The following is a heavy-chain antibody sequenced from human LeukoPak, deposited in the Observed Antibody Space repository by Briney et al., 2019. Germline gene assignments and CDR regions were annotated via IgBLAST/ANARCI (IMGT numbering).Heavy chain of an antibody. CDR2: MNPNSGNT. J-gene: IGHJ4*02. D-gene: IGHD6-19*01. V-gene: IGHV1-8*02. CDR3: AIGGSGYSSANTPADFGY. CDR1: GYTFTGYY. Sequence: AASVKVSCKASGYTFTGYYMHWVRQAPGQGLEWMGWMNPNSGNTGYAQKFQGRVTMTRNTSISTAYMELSSLRSEDTAVYYCAIGGSGYSSANTPADFGYWGQGTLVTVSS.